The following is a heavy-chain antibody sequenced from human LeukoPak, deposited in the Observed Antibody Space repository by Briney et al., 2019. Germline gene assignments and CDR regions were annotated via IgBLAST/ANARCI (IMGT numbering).Heavy chain of an antibody. D-gene: IGHD1-1*01. CDR3: ARGPRLYGNWFDP. Sequence: PGGSLRLSCRGSGFKFGVYAMTWVRQAPGKGLEWVGFIRREASGGTTEFAASVKGRFTTSIDESKSIAYLQMNSLKTEDTGVYYCARGPRLYGNWFDPWGQGTLVTVSS. V-gene: IGHV3-49*04. CDR2: IRREASGGTT. J-gene: IGHJ5*02. CDR1: GFKFGVYA.